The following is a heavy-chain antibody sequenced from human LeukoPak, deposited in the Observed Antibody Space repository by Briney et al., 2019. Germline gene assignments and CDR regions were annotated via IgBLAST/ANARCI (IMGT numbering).Heavy chain of an antibody. CDR1: GFTFTSSA. CDR3: ARDNWSGIAFYFDY. J-gene: IGHJ4*02. Sequence: GTSVKVSCKASGFTFTSSAMQWVRQARGQRLEWIGWIVVGSGNTNYAQKFQERVTITRDMSTSTAYMELSSLRSEDTAVYYCARDNWSGIAFYFDYWGQGTLVTVSS. CDR2: IVVGSGNT. D-gene: IGHD6-13*01. V-gene: IGHV1-58*02.